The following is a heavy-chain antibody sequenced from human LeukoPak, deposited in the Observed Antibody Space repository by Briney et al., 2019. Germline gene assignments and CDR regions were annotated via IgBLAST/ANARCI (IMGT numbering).Heavy chain of an antibody. D-gene: IGHD3-10*01. CDR3: ARVYYYGSGSLSFDY. Sequence: GGSLRLSCAASGFSVSSNYMSWVRQAPGKGLEWVSVIYSDGSTYYADSVKGRFTISRDYSKNTLFLQVNSLRAEDTAVYYCARVYYYGSGSLSFDYWGQGTLVTVSP. V-gene: IGHV3-66*01. CDR2: IYSDGST. J-gene: IGHJ4*02. CDR1: GFSVSSNY.